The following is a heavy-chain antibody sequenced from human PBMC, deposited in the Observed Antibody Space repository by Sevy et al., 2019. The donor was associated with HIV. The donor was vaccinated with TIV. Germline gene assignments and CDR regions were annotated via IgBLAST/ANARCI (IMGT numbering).Heavy chain of an antibody. D-gene: IGHD3-10*01. CDR3: TTERSYPYYDSGNYYTLRYFDY. V-gene: IGHV3-15*07. CDR1: GFTFSNAW. Sequence: GGSLRLSCAASGFTFSNAWMNWVRQAPGKGLEWVGRIKSKTDGGTTDYAAPVKGRFTISRDDSKNTLYLQMNSLKTEDTAVYYCTTERSYPYYDSGNYYTLRYFDYWGQGTLVTVSS. CDR2: IKSKTDGGTT. J-gene: IGHJ4*02.